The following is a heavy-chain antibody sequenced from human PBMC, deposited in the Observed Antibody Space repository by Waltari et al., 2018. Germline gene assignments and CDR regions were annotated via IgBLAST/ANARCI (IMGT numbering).Heavy chain of an antibody. CDR3: ARVYDYYYYYYMDV. V-gene: IGHV4-4*07. CDR1: GGSIRSYY. CDR2: IYTSGST. Sequence: QVQLQESGPGLVKPSETLSLTCTVSGGSIRSYYWSWIRQPAGKGLEWIGRIYTSGSTNYNPSLKSRVTMSVDTSKNQFSLKLSSVTAADTAVYYCARVYDYYYYYYMDVWGKGTTVTVSS. J-gene: IGHJ6*03. D-gene: IGHD2-8*01.